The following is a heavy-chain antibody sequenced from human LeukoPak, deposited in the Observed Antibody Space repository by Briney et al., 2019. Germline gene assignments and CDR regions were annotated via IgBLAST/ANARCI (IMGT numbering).Heavy chain of an antibody. J-gene: IGHJ4*02. Sequence: SQTLSLTCTVSGGSISSGDYYWSWIRQPPGKGLEWIGYIYYSGSTYYNPSLKSRVTISVDTSKNQFSLKLSSVTAADTAVYYCARAGVSVEYSGNDDYYFDYWGQGTLVTVSS. CDR2: IYYSGST. CDR1: GGSISSGDYY. V-gene: IGHV4-30-4*01. CDR3: ARAGVSVEYSGNDDYYFDY. D-gene: IGHD5-12*01.